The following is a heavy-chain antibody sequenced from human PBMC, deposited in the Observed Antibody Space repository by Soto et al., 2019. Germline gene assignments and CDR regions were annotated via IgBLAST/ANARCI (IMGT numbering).Heavy chain of an antibody. J-gene: IGHJ4*02. CDR3: XXXXXXXRLDS. V-gene: IGHV3-74*03. CDR1: GLTFRSYW. Sequence: EVQLVESGGGLVQPGESLRLSCAASGLTFRSYWMHWVRQAPGKGLVWVSRINTDGSVAMYVDSVKGRFTISRDNAKNTLYLHMXSLRAEDTAVXXXXXXXXXXRLDSWGQGTLVTVSS. CDR2: INTDGSVA.